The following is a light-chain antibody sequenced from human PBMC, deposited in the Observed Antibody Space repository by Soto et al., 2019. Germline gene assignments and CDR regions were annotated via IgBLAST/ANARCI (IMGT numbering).Light chain of an antibody. CDR2: KAS. CDR1: QTISSW. CDR3: QQLNSYLFT. Sequence: DIQMTQSPSSLSASVGDRVTITCRASQTISSWLAWYQQKPGKAPKLLIYKASTLKSGVPSRFSGSGSGTEFTLTISSLQPDDFATYYCQQLNSYLFTFGPGTKVDIK. J-gene: IGKJ3*01. V-gene: IGKV1-5*03.